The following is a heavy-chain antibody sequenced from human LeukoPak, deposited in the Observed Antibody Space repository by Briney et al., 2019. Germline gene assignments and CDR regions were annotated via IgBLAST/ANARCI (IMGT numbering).Heavy chain of an antibody. CDR2: ISAYNGNT. J-gene: IGHJ5*02. D-gene: IGHD3-16*01. CDR1: GYTFTSYG. Sequence: ASVKVSCKASGYTFTSYGISWVRQAPGQGLEWMGWISAYNGNTNYAQKFQGRVTITADKSTSTAYMELSSLRSEDTAVYYCARGRAQGSYGYGNWFDPWGQGTLVTVSS. V-gene: IGHV1-18*01. CDR3: ARGRAQGSYGYGNWFDP.